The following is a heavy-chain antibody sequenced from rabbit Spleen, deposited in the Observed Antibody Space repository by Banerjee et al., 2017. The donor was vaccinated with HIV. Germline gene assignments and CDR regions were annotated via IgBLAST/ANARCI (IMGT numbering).Heavy chain of an antibody. CDR3: ARETSSGWGVVSYYFNL. Sequence: LVESGGDLVKPGASLTLTCTASGFSFSNSYYMCWVRQAPGKGLEWIACIYAGSSGSTYYASWAKGRFTISKTSSTSVTLQMTSLTAADTATYFCARETSSGWGVVSYYFNLWGQGTLVTVS. V-gene: IGHV1S40*01. D-gene: IGHD4-1*01. CDR2: IYAGSSGST. CDR1: GFSFSNSYY. J-gene: IGHJ4*01.